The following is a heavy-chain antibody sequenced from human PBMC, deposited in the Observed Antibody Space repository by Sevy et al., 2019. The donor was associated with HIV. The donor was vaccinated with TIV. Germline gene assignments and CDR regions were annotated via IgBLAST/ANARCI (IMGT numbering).Heavy chain of an antibody. Sequence: GGSLRLSCEVSGLSVTNNGMHWVRQAPGKGLEWVAVISYDGINKYYGDSVKGRFIISSDRSKNTLHLQMNILRIEDTAVYYCAKDFTGFYGMDVWGQGTTVTVSS. D-gene: IGHD3-9*01. V-gene: IGHV3-30*18. CDR2: ISYDGINK. CDR1: GLSVTNNG. CDR3: AKDFTGFYGMDV. J-gene: IGHJ6*02.